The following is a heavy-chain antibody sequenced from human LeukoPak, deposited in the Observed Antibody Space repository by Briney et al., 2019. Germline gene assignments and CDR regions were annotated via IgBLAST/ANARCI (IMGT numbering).Heavy chain of an antibody. CDR2: INPNSGGT. CDR3: ARGIYNDY. Sequence: GASVKVSCKPSGYSFAGYHMHWVRQAPGQGLEWMGWINPNSGGTNYAQNFQGRVTMTRDTSISTAYMELLRLRSDDTAVYYCARGIYNDYWGQGTLVTVSS. D-gene: IGHD3-10*01. J-gene: IGHJ4*02. V-gene: IGHV1-2*02. CDR1: GYSFAGYH.